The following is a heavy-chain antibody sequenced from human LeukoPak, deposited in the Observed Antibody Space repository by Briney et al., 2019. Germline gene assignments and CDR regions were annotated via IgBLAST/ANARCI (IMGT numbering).Heavy chain of an antibody. V-gene: IGHV4-39*01. D-gene: IGHD5-18*01. J-gene: IGHJ4*02. CDR2: IYYSGST. CDR3: ARRWRDYSYGHYFDY. CDR1: GVSISSSSYY. Sequence: PSETLSLTCTVSGVSISSSSYYWGWIRQPPGKGLEWIGSIYYSGSTYYNPSLKSRVTISVDTSKNQFSLKLSSVTAADTAVYYCARRWRDYSYGHYFDYWGQGTLVTVSS.